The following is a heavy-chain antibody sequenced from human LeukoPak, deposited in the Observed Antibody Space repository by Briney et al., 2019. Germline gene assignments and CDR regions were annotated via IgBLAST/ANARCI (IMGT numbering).Heavy chain of an antibody. CDR2: ISSSSSTI. Sequence: GGSLRLSCAASGFTFSSYSMSWVRQAPGKGLEWVSYISSSSSTIYYADSVKGRFTISRDNAKNSLYLQMNSLRAEDTAVYYCARGAFSSSWLYYYYYYMDVWGKGTTVTVSS. CDR3: ARGAFSSSWLYYYYYYMDV. CDR1: GFTFSSYS. V-gene: IGHV3-48*04. J-gene: IGHJ6*03. D-gene: IGHD6-13*01.